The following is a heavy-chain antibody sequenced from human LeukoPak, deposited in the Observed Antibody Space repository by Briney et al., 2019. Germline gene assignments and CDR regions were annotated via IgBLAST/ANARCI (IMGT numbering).Heavy chain of an antibody. Sequence: ASVKVSCKASGLTFSNYGITWVRQAPGQGLEWVGWISAYDGNTNYAQKFQGRVTMTTDTSTSTAHMELRSLRYDDTAVYYCARSGPYDFWSGYPTLYYFDYWGQGTLVTVSS. D-gene: IGHD3-3*01. CDR2: ISAYDGNT. CDR1: GLTFSNYG. V-gene: IGHV1-18*01. J-gene: IGHJ4*02. CDR3: ARSGPYDFWSGYPTLYYFDY.